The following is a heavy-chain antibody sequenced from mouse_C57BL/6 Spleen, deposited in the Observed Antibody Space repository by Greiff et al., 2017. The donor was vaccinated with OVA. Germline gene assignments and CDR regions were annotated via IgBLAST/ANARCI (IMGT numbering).Heavy chain of an antibody. V-gene: IGHV1-59*01. D-gene: IGHD1-1*01. CDR1: GYTFTSYW. J-gene: IGHJ2*01. Sequence: VQLQQPGAELVRPGTSVKLSCKASGYTFTSYWMHWVKQRPGQGLEWIGVIDPSDSYTNYNQKFKGKATLTVDTSSSTAYMQLSSLTSEDSAVYYCARGTTVVAHFDYWGQGTTLTVSS. CDR2: IDPSDSYT. CDR3: ARGTTVVAHFDY.